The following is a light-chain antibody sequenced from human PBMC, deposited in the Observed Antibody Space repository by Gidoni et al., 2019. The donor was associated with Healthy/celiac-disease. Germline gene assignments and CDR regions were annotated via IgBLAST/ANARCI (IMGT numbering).Light chain of an antibody. CDR1: QSICSY. V-gene: IGKV1-39*01. CDR2: ASS. Sequence: DIQMTPSPSSLSASVGDRVTIPCRASQSICSYLNWYQQKAGKAPKLLIYASSSSQSGVPSRFSGSGSGTDFILTITSLQPEDFATYYCQQSYSAPCTFGQGTKLDIK. J-gene: IGKJ2*02. CDR3: QQSYSAPCT.